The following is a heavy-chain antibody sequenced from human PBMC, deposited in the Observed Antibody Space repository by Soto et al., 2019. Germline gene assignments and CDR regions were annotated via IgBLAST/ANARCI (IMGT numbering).Heavy chain of an antibody. J-gene: IGHJ4*02. CDR1: GFTVSTKY. D-gene: IGHD3-16*01. Sequence: GSLRLSCAASGFTVSTKYMSWVRQAPGKGLEWVSVIYSGGSTFYADSVRGRFTISRDNSKNTVNLQMNSLRAEDTAVYYCARDPWAADYWGQGTLVTGLL. CDR3: ARDPWAADY. V-gene: IGHV3-66*01. CDR2: IYSGGST.